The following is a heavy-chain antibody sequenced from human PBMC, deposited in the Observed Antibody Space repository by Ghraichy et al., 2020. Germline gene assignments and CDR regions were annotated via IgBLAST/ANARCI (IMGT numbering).Heavy chain of an antibody. V-gene: IGHV1-2*02. CDR3: ARVHSPFAVYFDS. CDR1: GYTFTDYY. Sequence: ASVKVSCKASGYTFTDYYIHWVRQAPGHGLEWMGWINPNSGDTNSAQKFQARVTITRDTSISTAYMELGRLRSDDTAVYYCARVHSPFAVYFDSWGQGTLLADSS. J-gene: IGHJ4*02. D-gene: IGHD2-21*01. CDR2: INPNSGDT.